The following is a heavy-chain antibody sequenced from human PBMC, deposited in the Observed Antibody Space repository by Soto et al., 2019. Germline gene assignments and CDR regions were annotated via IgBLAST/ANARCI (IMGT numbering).Heavy chain of an antibody. D-gene: IGHD6-13*01. Sequence: GGSLRLSCAASGFTVSSYTMSWVRQAPGKGLEWVSAISGSGGSTYYADSVKGRFTISRNNSQNTLFLKMNSLGAEDTAGYFCASQQQLPSPPLDCWGQGTLVTVSS. CDR1: GFTVSSYT. CDR2: ISGSGGST. J-gene: IGHJ4*02. CDR3: ASQQQLPSPPLDC. V-gene: IGHV3-23*01.